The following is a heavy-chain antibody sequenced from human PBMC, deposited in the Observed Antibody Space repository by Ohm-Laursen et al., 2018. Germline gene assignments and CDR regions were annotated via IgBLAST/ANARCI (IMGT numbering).Heavy chain of an antibody. CDR3: ARFSELEYFQH. J-gene: IGHJ1*01. Sequence: TLSLTCTVSGGSISSSSYYWGWIRQPPGKGLEWIGSIYYSGSTYYNPSLKSRVTISVDTSKNQFSLRLSSVTAADTAVYYCARFSELEYFQHWGQGTLVTVSS. V-gene: IGHV4-39*01. CDR1: GGSISSSSYY. CDR2: IYYSGST. D-gene: IGHD3-3*01.